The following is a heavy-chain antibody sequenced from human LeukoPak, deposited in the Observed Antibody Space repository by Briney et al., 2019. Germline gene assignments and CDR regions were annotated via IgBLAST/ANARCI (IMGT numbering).Heavy chain of an antibody. CDR3: AKDRGYHFDH. D-gene: IGHD5-18*01. CDR2: VSGSGDDT. J-gene: IGHJ4*02. CDR1: GLTFSNYD. V-gene: IGHV3-23*01. Sequence: GGSLRLSCAASGLTFSNYDMNWVRQAPGKGLEWVSSVSGSGDDTYYADSVKGRFTISRDNSKNTLYLQMNSLRAEDTAVYYCAKDRGYHFDHWGQGTLVTVSS.